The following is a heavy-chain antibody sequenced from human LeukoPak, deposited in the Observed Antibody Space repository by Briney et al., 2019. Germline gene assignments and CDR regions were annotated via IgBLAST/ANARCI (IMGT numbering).Heavy chain of an antibody. CDR3: ARAKRDYYDNSGYESYYYYMDV. CDR1: GGSISSDWY. Sequence: SETLSLTCTVSGGSISSDWYWGWIRQPPGNGLEYIGAIYQNGDTYYNPSLKSRVTISLDTSKNQFSLRLNSVTAADTAVYFCARAKRDYYDNSGYESYYYYMDVWGKGTTVTVSS. D-gene: IGHD3-22*01. V-gene: IGHV4-38-2*02. J-gene: IGHJ6*03. CDR2: IYQNGDT.